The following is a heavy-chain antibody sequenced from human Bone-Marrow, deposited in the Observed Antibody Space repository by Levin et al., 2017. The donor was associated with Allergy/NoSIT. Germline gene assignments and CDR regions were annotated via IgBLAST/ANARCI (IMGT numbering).Heavy chain of an antibody. V-gene: IGHV3-7*01. CDR2: IKPDGSEK. D-gene: IGHD1-26*01. J-gene: IGHJ4*02. CDR1: GFIFSVYW. CDR3: VRNWDLDY. Sequence: PGGSLRLSCAASGFIFSVYWMTWVRQAPGKGLEWVANIKPDGSEKNYVDSVKGRFTISRDDAKNSLYLQLNNLRVEDTAVYYCVRNWDLDYWGQGALVTVSS.